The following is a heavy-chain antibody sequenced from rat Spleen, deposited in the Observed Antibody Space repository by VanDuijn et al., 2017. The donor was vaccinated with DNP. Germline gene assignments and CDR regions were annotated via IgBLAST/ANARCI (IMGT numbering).Heavy chain of an antibody. J-gene: IGHJ2*01. CDR3: TRGVYYGSSWAFDY. D-gene: IGHD1-6*01. CDR1: GFTFNNYW. CDR2: IIYDGSNT. Sequence: EVQLVESGGGLVQPGRSLKLSCVASGFTFNNYWMTWVRQSPKKGLEWVATIIYDGSNTYYRDSVKGRFTISRDNAILTLYLKMDSLRSEDTATYYCTRGVYYGSSWAFDYWGHGVMVTVSS. V-gene: IGHV5-29*01.